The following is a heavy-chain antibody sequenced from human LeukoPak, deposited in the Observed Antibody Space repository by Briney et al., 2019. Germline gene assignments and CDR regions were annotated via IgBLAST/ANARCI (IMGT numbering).Heavy chain of an antibody. D-gene: IGHD7-27*01. CDR2: IYSDGTI. V-gene: IGHV4-4*07. J-gene: IGHJ4*02. CDR1: GGSISRYY. CDR3: ARDSWGRFDY. Sequence: PSETLSLTCTVSGGSISRYYWSWIRQPAGKGLEWIGRIYSDGTITYNPSLQSRLTMSIDTSKNQFSLKLSFVTAADTAVYYCARDSWGRFDYWGQGTLVAVSS.